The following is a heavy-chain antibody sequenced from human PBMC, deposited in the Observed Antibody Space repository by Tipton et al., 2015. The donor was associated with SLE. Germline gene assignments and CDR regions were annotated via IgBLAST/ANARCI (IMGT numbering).Heavy chain of an antibody. J-gene: IGHJ4*02. CDR3: ARAELEYSSSWWSS. CDR1: GCTFTGYY. CDR2: INPNSGGT. V-gene: IGHV1-2*06. D-gene: IGHD6-13*01. Sequence: QSGPEVKKPGASVKVSCKASGCTFTGYYMHWVRQAPGQGLEWMGRINPNSGGTNYAQKFQGRVTMTRDTSISTAYMELSRLRSGDTAVYYCARAELEYSSSWWSSWGQGTLVTVSS.